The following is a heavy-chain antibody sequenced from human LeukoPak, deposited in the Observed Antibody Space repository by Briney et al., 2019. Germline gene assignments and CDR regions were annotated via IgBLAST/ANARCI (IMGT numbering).Heavy chain of an antibody. J-gene: IGHJ4*02. CDR1: GYTFTSYD. CDR3: ARGPYDSSGYRFDC. Sequence: ASVKVSCKASGYTFTSYDINWVRQATGQGLEWMGWMNPNSGNTGYAQRSQGRVTMTKNTSISTAYMELTTLRSEDTAVYYCARGPYDSSGYRFDCWGQGTLVTVSS. V-gene: IGHV1-8*01. CDR2: MNPNSGNT. D-gene: IGHD3-22*01.